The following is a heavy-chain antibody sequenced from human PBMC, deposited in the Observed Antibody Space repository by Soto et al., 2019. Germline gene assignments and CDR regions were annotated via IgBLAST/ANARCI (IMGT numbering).Heavy chain of an antibody. J-gene: IGHJ4*02. CDR3: ANSKYYDILTGLDY. Sequence: PGGSLRLSCAASGFTFSSYAMSWVRQAPGKGLEWVSAISGSGGSTYYADSVKGRFTISRDNSKNTLYLQMNSLRAEDTAVYYRANSKYYDILTGLDYWGQGTLVTVSS. CDR2: ISGSGGST. CDR1: GFTFSSYA. D-gene: IGHD3-9*01. V-gene: IGHV3-23*01.